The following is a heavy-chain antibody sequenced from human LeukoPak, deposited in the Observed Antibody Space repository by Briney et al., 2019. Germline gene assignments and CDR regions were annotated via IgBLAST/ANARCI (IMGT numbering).Heavy chain of an antibody. CDR3: ARRIWVYAINWFDP. J-gene: IGHJ5*02. Sequence: SQTLSLTCTVSGGSISSGGYYWSWIRQHPGKGLEWIGYIYYSGSTYYNPSLKSRVTISVDTSKNQFSLKLSSVTAADTAVYYCARRIWVYAINWFDPWGQGTLVTVSS. V-gene: IGHV4-31*03. CDR1: GGSISSGGYY. CDR2: IYYSGST. D-gene: IGHD2-8*01.